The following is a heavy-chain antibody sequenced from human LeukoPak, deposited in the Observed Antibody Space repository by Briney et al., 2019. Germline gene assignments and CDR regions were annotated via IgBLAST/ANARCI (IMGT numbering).Heavy chain of an antibody. CDR3: ARASYLVGATRSAFDI. CDR1: GGTFSSYA. CDR2: IIPIFGTA. V-gene: IGHV1-69*13. J-gene: IGHJ3*02. D-gene: IGHD1-26*01. Sequence: SVKVSCKASGGTFSSYAISWVRQAPGQGLEWMGGIIPIFGTANYAQKFQGRVTITADESTSTAYMELSSLRSEDTAVYYCARASYLVGATRSAFDIWGQGTIVTVSS.